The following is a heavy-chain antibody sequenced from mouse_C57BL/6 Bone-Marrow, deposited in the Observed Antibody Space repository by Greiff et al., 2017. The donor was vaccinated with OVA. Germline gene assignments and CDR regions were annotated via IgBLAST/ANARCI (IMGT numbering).Heavy chain of an antibody. CDR3: ARYYGKTSYFDY. J-gene: IGHJ2*01. D-gene: IGHD1-2*01. CDR2: ISYDGSN. CDR1: GYSITSGYY. V-gene: IGHV3-6*01. Sequence: EVQLVESGPGLVKPSQSLSLTCSVTGYSITSGYYWNWIRQFPGNKLEWMGYISYDGSNNYNPSLKNRISITRDTSKNQFFLKLNSVTTEDTATYYCARYYGKTSYFDYWGQGTTLTVSS.